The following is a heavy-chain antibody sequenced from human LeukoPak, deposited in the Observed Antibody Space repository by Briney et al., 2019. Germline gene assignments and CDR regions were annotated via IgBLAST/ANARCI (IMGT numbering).Heavy chain of an antibody. Sequence: HPGGSLRLSCTASGFTFSSYSMNWVRQAPGKGLEWVAVISYDGSNKYYADSVKGRFIISRDNSKSTLYLQMNSLRAEDTAAYYCARETVTGTHYYFDYWGQGTLVTVSS. CDR2: ISYDGSNK. J-gene: IGHJ4*02. CDR1: GFTFSSYS. CDR3: ARETVTGTHYYFDY. V-gene: IGHV3-30*03. D-gene: IGHD4-17*01.